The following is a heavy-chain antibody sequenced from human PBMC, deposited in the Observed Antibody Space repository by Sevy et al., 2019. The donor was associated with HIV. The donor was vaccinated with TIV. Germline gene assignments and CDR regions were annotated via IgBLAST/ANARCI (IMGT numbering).Heavy chain of an antibody. V-gene: IGHV3-23*01. CDR3: AKDRYYLDSSGYYYHHDAFDV. CDR1: GFTSTPYA. CDR2: ISGSGAIT. D-gene: IGHD3-22*01. Sequence: GGSLRLSCATSGFTSTPYAVAWVRQAPGKGLEWVAAISGSGAITYYADSRKARLIISRDRTNNTVYLQLKRLRAEDTALYDCAKDRYYLDSSGYYYHHDAFDVWGRGTMVTVSS. J-gene: IGHJ3*01.